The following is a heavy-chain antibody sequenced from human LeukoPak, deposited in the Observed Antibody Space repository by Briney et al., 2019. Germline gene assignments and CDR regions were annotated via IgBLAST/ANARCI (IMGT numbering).Heavy chain of an antibody. D-gene: IGHD2-21*02. V-gene: IGHV3-23*01. CDR3: ARDIRGDFVLGY. CDR1: GFTFSSYA. Sequence: PGGALRLSCAASGFTFSSYAMTWGRPAPGKGLEGVSSISGSGGSTYYADSVKGRFTISRDNSKNTLYLQMNSLRAEDTAVYYCARDIRGDFVLGYWGQGTLVTVSS. CDR2: ISGSGGST. J-gene: IGHJ4*02.